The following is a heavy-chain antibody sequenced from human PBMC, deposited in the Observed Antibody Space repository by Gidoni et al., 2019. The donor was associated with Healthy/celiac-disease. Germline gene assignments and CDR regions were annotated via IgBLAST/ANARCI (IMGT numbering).Heavy chain of an antibody. CDR2: IYSGGST. D-gene: IGHD6-6*01. Sequence: EVQLVESGGGLVQRGGSLRLSCHASGFPVSSNYMSWVRQAPGKGLEWVSVIYSGGSTYYADSVKGRFTISRDNPKNTLYLQMNSLGAEDTAVYYCARGSIAARPRWYFDLWGRGTLVTVSS. J-gene: IGHJ2*01. V-gene: IGHV3-66*02. CDR3: ARGSIAARPRWYFDL. CDR1: GFPVSSNY.